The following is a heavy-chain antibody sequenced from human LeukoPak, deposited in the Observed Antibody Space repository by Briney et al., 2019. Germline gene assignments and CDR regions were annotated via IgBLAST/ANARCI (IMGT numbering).Heavy chain of an antibody. CDR2: ISYDGSNK. Sequence: GGSLRLSCAASGFTFSSYAMHWVRQAPGKGLEWVAVISYDGSNKYYADSVKGRFTISRDSSKNTLYLQMNSLRAEDTAVYYCATIGYGDYVLWGQGTLVTVSS. D-gene: IGHD4-17*01. CDR3: ATIGYGDYVL. CDR1: GFTFSSYA. J-gene: IGHJ4*02. V-gene: IGHV3-30-3*01.